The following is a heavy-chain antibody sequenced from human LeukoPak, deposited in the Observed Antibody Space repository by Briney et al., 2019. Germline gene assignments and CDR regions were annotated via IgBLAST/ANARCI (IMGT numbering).Heavy chain of an antibody. J-gene: IGHJ4*02. D-gene: IGHD1-26*01. V-gene: IGHV4-39*01. CDR2: INYSGST. CDR3: RSGSYYRYALRDY. Sequence: SEILSLTCTVSGGSISSSSYYWVWMPQPPGQGLEWIGSINYSGSTYYTPSFKSRVTISVDTSKHQFSLKLSSVTAAGTAVHYCRSGSYYRYALRDYWGQGTLVTVS. CDR1: GGSISSSSYY.